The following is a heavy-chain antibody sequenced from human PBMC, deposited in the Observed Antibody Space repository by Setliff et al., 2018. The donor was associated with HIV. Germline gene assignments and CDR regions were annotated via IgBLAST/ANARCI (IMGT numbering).Heavy chain of an antibody. CDR3: ASAGSGTRAPPRY. D-gene: IGHD6-25*01. CDR1: DSGTYY. V-gene: IGHV4-61*01. J-gene: IGHJ4*02. Sequence: SETLSLTCTVSDSGTYYWSWIRQPPGEGLEWIGYIFYSGSTNYNPSLKSRVTISLATYKTQFSLKLTSATAADTAVYYCASAGSGTRAPPRYWGQGTLVTVSS. CDR2: IFYSGST.